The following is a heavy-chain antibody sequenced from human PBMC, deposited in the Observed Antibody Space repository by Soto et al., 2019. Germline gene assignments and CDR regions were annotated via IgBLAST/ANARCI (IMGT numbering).Heavy chain of an antibody. CDR1: GFSLSTSGVG. CDR3: AHAQGSYGFNWFDP. Sequence: QITLKESGPTLVKPTQTLTLTCTFSGFSLSTSGVGVGWIRQPPGKALEWLALIYWDDDKRYSPSLKSRLTITKDTYKNQVVLTMTNMDPVDTATYYCAHAQGSYGFNWFDPWGQGTLVTVSS. CDR2: IYWDDDK. V-gene: IGHV2-5*02. J-gene: IGHJ5*02. D-gene: IGHD5-18*01.